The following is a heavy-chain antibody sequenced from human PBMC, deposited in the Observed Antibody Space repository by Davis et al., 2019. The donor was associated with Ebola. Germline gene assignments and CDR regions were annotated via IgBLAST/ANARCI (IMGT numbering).Heavy chain of an antibody. CDR1: GGSISSYY. V-gene: IGHV4-59*12. CDR2: IYYSGST. CDR3: ARGRPFF. D-gene: IGHD2/OR15-2a*01. J-gene: IGHJ4*02. Sequence: GSLRLSCNVSGGSISSYYWSWIRQPPGKGLEWIGYIYYSGSTNYNPSLKSRVTISVDTSKNQFSLKLSSVTAADTAVYYCARGRPFFWGQGTLVTVSS.